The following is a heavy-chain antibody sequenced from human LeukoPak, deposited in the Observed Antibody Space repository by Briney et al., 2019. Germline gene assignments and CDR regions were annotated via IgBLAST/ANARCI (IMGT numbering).Heavy chain of an antibody. CDR3: ARDQPGHSSDYYGMDV. V-gene: IGHV1-46*01. Sequence: ASVKVSCKASGYSFTSYYMHWVRQAPGQGLEWMGIINPSSGSTSYARKFQGRVTMTRDTSTSTVYTELSRMRSEDTAVYYCARDQPGHSSDYYGMDVWGQGATVTVSS. D-gene: IGHD4-11*01. CDR2: INPSSGST. J-gene: IGHJ6*02. CDR1: GYSFTSYY.